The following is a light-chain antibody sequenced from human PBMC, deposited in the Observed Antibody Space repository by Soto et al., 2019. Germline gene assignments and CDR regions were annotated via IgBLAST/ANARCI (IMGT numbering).Light chain of an antibody. CDR2: GAS. CDR3: HQYVGSPLT. Sequence: EIVLTQSPGTLSLSPGERATLPCRASQSVTSSYLAWYQQKPGQAPRLLIYGASSRATGIPDRFSGSGSGTDFTLTISRLEPEDFAVYYCHQYVGSPLTFGGGTKVEIK. V-gene: IGKV3-20*01. J-gene: IGKJ4*01. CDR1: QSVTSSY.